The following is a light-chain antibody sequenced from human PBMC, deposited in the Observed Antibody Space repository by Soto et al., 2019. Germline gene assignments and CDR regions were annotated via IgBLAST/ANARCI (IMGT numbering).Light chain of an antibody. V-gene: IGKV1-5*03. Sequence: DMQMTQSPSTLSASVGDRVTITCRASQSISSWLAWYQQKPGKAPKLLIYKASTLESGVPSRFSGSGSGTEFTLTISSLQPEDFATYYCQQYNSYSQTFGQGTKVDIK. J-gene: IGKJ1*01. CDR2: KAS. CDR3: QQYNSYSQT. CDR1: QSISSW.